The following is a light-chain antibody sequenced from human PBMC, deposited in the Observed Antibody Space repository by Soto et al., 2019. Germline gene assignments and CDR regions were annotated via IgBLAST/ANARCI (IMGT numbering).Light chain of an antibody. Sequence: QSVLTQPPSASGSPGQSVTISCTGTKNDIGVYDFVSWYQHHPGKAPRLIIYEVVQRPSGVPARFSGSKSGNTVSLSVSGHQAADEADYFCKSYARSNTYVFGSGTKVTVL. CDR3: KSYARSNTYV. V-gene: IGLV2-8*01. CDR2: EVV. J-gene: IGLJ1*01. CDR1: KNDIGVYDF.